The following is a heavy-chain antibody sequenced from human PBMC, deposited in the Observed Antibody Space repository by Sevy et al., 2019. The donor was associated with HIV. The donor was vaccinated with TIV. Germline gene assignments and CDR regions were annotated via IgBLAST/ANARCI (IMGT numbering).Heavy chain of an antibody. J-gene: IGHJ1*01. CDR1: GFTFSSYA. CDR2: ISGSGGST. CDR3: ATRPVGWYFQH. V-gene: IGHV3-23*01. Sequence: GGSLRLSCAASGFTFSSYAMSWVRQAPGKGLEWVSAISGSGGSTYYADSVKGRITISRDNSKNTLYLQMNSLRAEDTAVYYCATRPVGWYFQHWGQGTLVTVSS.